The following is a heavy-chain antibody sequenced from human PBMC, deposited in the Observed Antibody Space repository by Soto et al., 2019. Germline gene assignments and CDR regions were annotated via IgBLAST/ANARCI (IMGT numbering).Heavy chain of an antibody. CDR2: IRPNGGST. J-gene: IGHJ6*02. CDR3: ARGSVASAAEPTGMDV. V-gene: IGHV1-2*02. Sequence: ASVKVSCKASGYTFTAYYIHWVRQAPGQEFEWMGWIRPNGGSTDFAREFQGRFTMTWDTSISTAYMDLSSLRSDDTALYYCARGSVASAAEPTGMDVWGQGTTVTVSS. D-gene: IGHD6-13*01. CDR1: GYTFTAYY.